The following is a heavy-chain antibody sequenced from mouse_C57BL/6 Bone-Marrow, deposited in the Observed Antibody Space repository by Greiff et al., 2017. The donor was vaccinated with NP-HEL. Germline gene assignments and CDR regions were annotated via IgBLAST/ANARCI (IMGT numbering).Heavy chain of an antibody. J-gene: IGHJ1*03. D-gene: IGHD1-1*01. Sequence: EVNVVESGGGLVKPGGSLKLSCAASGFTFSDYGMHWVRQAPEKGLEWVAYISSGSSTIYYADTVKGRFTISRDNAKNTLFLQMTSLRSEDTAMYYCARRPLFPRNWYFDVWGTGTTVTVSS. V-gene: IGHV5-17*01. CDR2: ISSGSSTI. CDR1: GFTFSDYG. CDR3: ARRPLFPRNWYFDV.